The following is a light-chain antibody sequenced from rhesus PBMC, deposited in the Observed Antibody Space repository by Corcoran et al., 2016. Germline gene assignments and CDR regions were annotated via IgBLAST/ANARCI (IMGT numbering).Light chain of an antibody. CDR2: AAS. CDR1: QGINNW. V-gene: IGKV1-22*01. Sequence: DIQMTQSPSSLSASVGDTVTITCRASQGINNWLAWYQQRPGNALRLLINAASGLQSGVPSRFSGSGSGTNFTLTINGLQSEDFATYSCQQYSSSPYSFGQGTKVEIK. J-gene: IGKJ2*01. CDR3: QQYSSSPYS.